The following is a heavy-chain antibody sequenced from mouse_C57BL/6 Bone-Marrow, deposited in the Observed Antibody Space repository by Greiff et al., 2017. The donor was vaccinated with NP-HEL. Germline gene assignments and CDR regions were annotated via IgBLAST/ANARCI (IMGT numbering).Heavy chain of an antibody. J-gene: IGHJ1*03. Sequence: EVHLVESGGGLVKPGGSLKLSCAASGFTFSSYAMSWVRQTPEKRLEWVATISDGGSYTYYPDNVKGRFTISRDNAKNNLYLQMSHLKSEDTAMYYCARDLGPLRDYGSSYWYFDVWGTGTTVTVSS. CDR3: ARDLGPLRDYGSSYWYFDV. V-gene: IGHV5-4*01. CDR2: ISDGGSYT. CDR1: GFTFSSYA. D-gene: IGHD1-1*01.